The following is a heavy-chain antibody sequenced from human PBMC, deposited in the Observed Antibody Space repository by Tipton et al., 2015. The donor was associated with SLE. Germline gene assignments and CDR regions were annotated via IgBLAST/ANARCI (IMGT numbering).Heavy chain of an antibody. D-gene: IGHD6-13*01. CDR1: GASISSYY. CDR2: IYYSGST. CDR3: ARGEQLAHFDY. V-gene: IGHV4-59*12. Sequence: TLSLTCTVSGASISSYYWSWIRQPPGKGLEWIGYIYYSGSTNYNPSLKSRVTISVDTSKNQFSLKLSSVTAADTAVYYCARGEQLAHFDYWGQGTLVTVSS. J-gene: IGHJ4*02.